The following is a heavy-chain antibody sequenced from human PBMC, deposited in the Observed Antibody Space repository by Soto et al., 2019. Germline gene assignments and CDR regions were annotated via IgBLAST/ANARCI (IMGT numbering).Heavy chain of an antibody. D-gene: IGHD6-19*01. J-gene: IGHJ4*02. CDR3: ASRPEGLYSSGWYIFDY. CDR1: GYTFTSYD. Sequence: QVQLVQSGAEVKKPGASVKVSCKASGYTFTSYDINWVRQATGQGLEWMGGIIPIFGTANYAQKFQGRVTITADESTSTAYMELSSLRSEDTAVYYCASRPEGLYSSGWYIFDYWGQGTLVTVSS. V-gene: IGHV1-69*01. CDR2: IIPIFGTA.